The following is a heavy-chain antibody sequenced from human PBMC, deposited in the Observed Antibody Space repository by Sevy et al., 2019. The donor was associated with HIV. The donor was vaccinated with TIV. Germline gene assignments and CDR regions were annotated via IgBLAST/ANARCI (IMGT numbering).Heavy chain of an antibody. J-gene: IGHJ6*02. Sequence: GGSLRLSCTPSGFTSGDYILTWFRQAPGKGLEWVGFIRSKTYGGTIEYAASVKGRITISRDDSKNIAYLRMNSLKTEYTAVYYCTRTSYYYDSGSYYGMDVWGQGTTVTVSS. D-gene: IGHD3-10*01. CDR2: IRSKTYGGTI. CDR1: GFTSGDYI. V-gene: IGHV3-49*03. CDR3: TRTSYYYDSGSYYGMDV.